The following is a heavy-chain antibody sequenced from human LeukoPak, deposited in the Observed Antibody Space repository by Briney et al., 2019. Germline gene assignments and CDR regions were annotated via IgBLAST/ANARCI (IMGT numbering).Heavy chain of an antibody. CDR2: IKQDGSEN. J-gene: IGHJ4*02. D-gene: IGHD3-9*01. Sequence: GGSLRLSCAASGFTFSNFWMRWVRQAPGKGLEWVANIKQDGSENYYVDSVRGRFTISRDNAKKSLYLQMNSLRAEDTAVYYCAREDILTGYVADLDYWGQGTEVTVSS. CDR3: AREDILTGYVADLDY. V-gene: IGHV3-7*01. CDR1: GFTFSNFW.